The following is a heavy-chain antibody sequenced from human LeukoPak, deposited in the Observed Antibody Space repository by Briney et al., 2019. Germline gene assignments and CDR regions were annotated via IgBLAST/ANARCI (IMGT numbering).Heavy chain of an antibody. CDR3: ARVPSYYYGSGSYYNDPYYYYYMDV. D-gene: IGHD3-10*01. CDR1: GYTFTSYG. J-gene: IGHJ6*03. V-gene: IGHV1-18*01. CDR2: ISAYNGNT. Sequence: GSSVKVSCKASGYTFTSYGISWVRQAPGQGLEWMGWISAYNGNTNYTQKLQGRVTMTTDTSTSTAYMELRSLRSDDTAVYYCARVPSYYYGSGSYYNDPYYYYYMDVWGKGTTVTISS.